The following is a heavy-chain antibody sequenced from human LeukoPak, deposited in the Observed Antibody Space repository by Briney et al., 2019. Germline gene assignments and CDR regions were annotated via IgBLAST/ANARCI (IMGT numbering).Heavy chain of an antibody. V-gene: IGHV3-23*01. CDR1: GFTFSSYA. J-gene: IGHJ6*03. CDR3: AKDSGSQALWFGELFHHPGGLNYMDV. Sequence: GGSLRLSCAASGFTFSSYAMSWVRQAPGKGLEWVSAISGSGGSTYYADSVKGRFTISRDNSKNTLYLQMSSLRAEDTAVYYCAKDSGSQALWFGELFHHPGGLNYMDVWGKGTTVTVSS. CDR2: ISGSGGST. D-gene: IGHD3-10*01.